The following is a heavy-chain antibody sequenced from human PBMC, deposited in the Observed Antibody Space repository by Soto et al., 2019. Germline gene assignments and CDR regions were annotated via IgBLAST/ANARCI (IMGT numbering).Heavy chain of an antibody. CDR3: ARGATVVTRYYYYYYGMDV. J-gene: IGHJ6*02. CDR1: GYTFTGYY. V-gene: IGHV1-2*04. CDR2: INPNSGGT. D-gene: IGHD4-17*01. Sequence: GASVKVSCKASGYTFTGYYMHWVRQAPGQGLEWMGWINPNSGGTNYAQKFQGWVTMTRDTSISTAYMELSRLRSDDTAVYYCARGATVVTRYYYYYYGMDVWGQGTTVTVSS.